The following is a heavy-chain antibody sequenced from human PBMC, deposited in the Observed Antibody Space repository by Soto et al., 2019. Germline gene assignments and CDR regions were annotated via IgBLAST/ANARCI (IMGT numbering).Heavy chain of an antibody. CDR1: GFTFSSYA. CDR2: ISYDGSNK. J-gene: IGHJ4*02. Sequence: QVQLVESGGGVVQPGRSLRLSCAASGFTFSSYAMHWVRQAPGKGLEWVAVISYDGSNKYYADSVKGRFTISRDNSKNTLYLQMNSLRAEDTAVYYCARETYYYDSSGYSAYYFDYWGQGTLVTVSS. V-gene: IGHV3-30-3*01. D-gene: IGHD3-22*01. CDR3: ARETYYYDSSGYSAYYFDY.